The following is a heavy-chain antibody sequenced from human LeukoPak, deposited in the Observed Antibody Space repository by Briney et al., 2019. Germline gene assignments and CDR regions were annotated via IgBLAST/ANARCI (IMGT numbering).Heavy chain of an antibody. CDR2: IKQDGSEK. Sequence: PGGSLRLSCAASGFTFSSYWMSWVRQAPGKGLEWVANIKQDGSEKHYVDSVKGRFTISRDNAKNSLYLQMNSLRAEDTAVYYCARDDLKYYDILTGYYYYFDYWGQGTLVTVSS. D-gene: IGHD3-9*01. CDR3: ARDDLKYYDILTGYYYYFDY. J-gene: IGHJ4*02. V-gene: IGHV3-7*01. CDR1: GFTFSSYW.